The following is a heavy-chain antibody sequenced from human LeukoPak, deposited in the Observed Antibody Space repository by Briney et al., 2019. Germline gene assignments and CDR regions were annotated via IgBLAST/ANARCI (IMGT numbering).Heavy chain of an antibody. V-gene: IGHV1-2*02. D-gene: IGHD2-15*01. CDR3: TRNYCRGGTCYSWFDP. Sequence: ASVRVSCKASGYTFTDSYIHWVQQAPGKGLEWMGWIDPKSGGTSYARKFRGRVTMTRDTSISTAYMELSRLRSDDTALFYCTRNYCRGGTCYSWFDPWGQGTLVTVSS. J-gene: IGHJ5*02. CDR1: GYTFTDSY. CDR2: IDPKSGGT.